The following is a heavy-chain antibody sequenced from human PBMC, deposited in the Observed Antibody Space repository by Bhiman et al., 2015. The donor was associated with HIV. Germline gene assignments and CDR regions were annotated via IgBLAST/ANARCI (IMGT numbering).Heavy chain of an antibody. CDR1: GFTFNTYG. CDR3: ARCPQEMARITFDY. D-gene: IGHD5-24*01. J-gene: IGHJ4*02. CDR2: ISYDGSNK. V-gene: IGHV3-30*19. Sequence: QVQLVESGGGVVQPGGSLRLSCAASGFTFNTYGMDWVRQAPGKGLEWVAFISYDGSNKYYADSVTGRFTISRDNSKNTLYLQMNSLRAEDTAVYYCARCPQEMARITFDYWGQGTLVTVSS.